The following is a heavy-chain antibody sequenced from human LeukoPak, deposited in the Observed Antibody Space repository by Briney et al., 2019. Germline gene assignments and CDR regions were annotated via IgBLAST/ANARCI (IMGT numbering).Heavy chain of an antibody. J-gene: IGHJ6*04. CDR1: GFTFSSYE. V-gene: IGHV3-48*03. CDR2: ISSSGSTI. CDR3: GSSGGVIAPAANLKYYVDF. Sequence: GGSLRLSCAASGFTFSSYEMNWVRQAPGKGLEWVSYISSSGSTIYYADSVKGRFTISRDNAKDSLFLHMTNLRGEDTAVYYCGSSGGVIAPAANLKYYVDFWGEGTTVTVSS. D-gene: IGHD2-2*01.